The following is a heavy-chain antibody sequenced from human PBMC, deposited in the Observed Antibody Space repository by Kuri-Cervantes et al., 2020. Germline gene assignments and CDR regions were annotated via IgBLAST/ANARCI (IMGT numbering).Heavy chain of an antibody. CDR1: GFTFSIYS. J-gene: IGHJ3*02. V-gene: IGHV3-21*03. CDR3: AREGRRVYAFDI. CDR2: ISRTGTYT. Sequence: GGSLRLSCAASGFTFSIYSMNWVRQAPGKGLEWVSLISRTGTYTHYSDSLKGRFAISRDNAKSSLCLQMNSLRAGDTPVYYCAREGRRVYAFDIWGQGTMVTVSS. D-gene: IGHD4-17*01.